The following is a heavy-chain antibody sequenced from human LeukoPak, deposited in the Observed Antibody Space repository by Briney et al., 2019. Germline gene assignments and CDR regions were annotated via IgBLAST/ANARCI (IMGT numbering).Heavy chain of an antibody. CDR2: INPSGSST. CDR3: ASGNAYYYDSSGYAFDY. D-gene: IGHD3-22*01. Sequence: ASVKVSCKASGYTFTSYYMHWVRQAPGQGLEWMGLINPSGSSTSYAQKFQGRVTMTRDMSTSTVYMELSSLRSEDTAVYYCASGNAYYYDSSGYAFDYWGQGTLVTVSS. V-gene: IGHV1-46*01. CDR1: GYTFTSYY. J-gene: IGHJ4*02.